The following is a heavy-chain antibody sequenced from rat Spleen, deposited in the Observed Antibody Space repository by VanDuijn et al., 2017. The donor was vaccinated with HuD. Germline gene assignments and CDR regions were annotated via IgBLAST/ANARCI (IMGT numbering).Heavy chain of an antibody. J-gene: IGHJ2*01. CDR3: VRYSGKYYGYNFLNY. Sequence: EVQLVESGGGLVQPGRSLQLSSAASGFTFSNYGLHWIRQAPTKGLELVASIIPSGGSTYYRDSVKGRFTISRDNAKSSLNLEMDSLRSEDTATYFCVRYSGKYYGYNFLNYWGQGVMVTVSS. D-gene: IGHD1-9*01. CDR2: IIPSGGST. CDR1: GFTFSNYG. V-gene: IGHV5-19*01.